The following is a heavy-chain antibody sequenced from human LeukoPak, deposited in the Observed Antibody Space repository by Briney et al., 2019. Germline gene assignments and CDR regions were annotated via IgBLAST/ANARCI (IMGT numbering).Heavy chain of an antibody. CDR2: IYTSGST. CDR3: ARDVPVYGSGTLNWFDP. J-gene: IGHJ5*02. V-gene: IGHV4-4*07. D-gene: IGHD3-10*01. Sequence: SETLSLTCTVSGGSISSYYWSWIRQPAGKGLEWIGRIYTSGSTNYNPSLKSRVTMSVDTSKNQFSLKLSSVTAADTAVYYSARDVPVYGSGTLNWFDPWGQGTLVTVSS. CDR1: GGSISSYY.